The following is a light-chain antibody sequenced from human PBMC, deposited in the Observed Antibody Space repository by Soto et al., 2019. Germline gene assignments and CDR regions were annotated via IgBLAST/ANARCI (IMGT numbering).Light chain of an antibody. CDR2: AAS. CDR3: QRVNTYT. Sequence: DIQLTQSPSFLSASVGDRATITCRASLGISTYLAWYQQKPGKAPNLLIYAASTLQSGVPSRFSGSGSGTEFTLTISSLQPEDFASYYCQRVNTYTFGPGTKVDIK. CDR1: LGISTY. J-gene: IGKJ3*01. V-gene: IGKV1-9*01.